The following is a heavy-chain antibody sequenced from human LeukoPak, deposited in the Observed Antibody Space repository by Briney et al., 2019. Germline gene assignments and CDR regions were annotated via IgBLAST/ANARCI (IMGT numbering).Heavy chain of an antibody. J-gene: IGHJ4*02. Sequence: SQTLSLTCTVSGGSLSNNDYYWSWIRQPPGNGLEWIGHIFYSGNTYYSPALKSRVTLSVGTSKNQFSLKLRSVTAAGTAVYYCARAKRLGELGIWGQGTLVTVSS. V-gene: IGHV4-30-4*01. CDR2: IFYSGNT. CDR3: ARAKRLGELGI. D-gene: IGHD3-16*01. CDR1: GGSLSNNDYY.